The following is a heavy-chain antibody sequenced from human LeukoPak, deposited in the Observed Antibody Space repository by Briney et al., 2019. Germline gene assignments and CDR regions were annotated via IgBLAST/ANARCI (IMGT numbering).Heavy chain of an antibody. CDR1: GYSFTTYW. V-gene: IGHV5-10-1*01. Sequence: GESLKISCKGSGYSFTTYWISWVRQMPGKGLEWMGRIDPSDSYTNYSPSFQGHVTMSADRSISTAYLQWSSLKASDTVLYYCARQAVDYYYGMDVWGQGTTVTVSS. CDR2: IDPSDSYT. CDR3: ARQAVDYYYGMDV. D-gene: IGHD6-25*01. J-gene: IGHJ6*02.